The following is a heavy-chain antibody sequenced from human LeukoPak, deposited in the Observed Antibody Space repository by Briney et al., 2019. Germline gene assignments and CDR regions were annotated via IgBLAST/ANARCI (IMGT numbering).Heavy chain of an antibody. CDR2: IYYSGST. V-gene: IGHV4-59*12. D-gene: IGHD1-26*01. J-gene: IGHJ3*02. Sequence: SETLSLTCTVSGGSISSYYWSWIRQPAGKGLEWIGYIYYSGSTYYNPSIKSRVTISLDTSKNQFSLKLSSVTAADTAVYYCAREGVGATAFDIWGQGTMVTVSS. CDR1: GGSISSYY. CDR3: AREGVGATAFDI.